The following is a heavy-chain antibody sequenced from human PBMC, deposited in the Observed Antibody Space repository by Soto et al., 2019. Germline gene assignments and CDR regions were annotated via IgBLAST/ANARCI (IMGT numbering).Heavy chain of an antibody. V-gene: IGHV1-69*06. J-gene: IGHJ4*02. D-gene: IGHD3-16*01. CDR3: ARADRWGSWANVY. CDR2: IIPIFGTA. CDR1: GGTFSSYA. Sequence: ASVKVSCKASGGTFSSYAITWVRQAPGQGLEWMGGIIPIFGTASYAQKFQGRVTITADKSTSTAYMELSSLRSEDTAVYYCARADRWGSWANVYWGQGTLVTVSS.